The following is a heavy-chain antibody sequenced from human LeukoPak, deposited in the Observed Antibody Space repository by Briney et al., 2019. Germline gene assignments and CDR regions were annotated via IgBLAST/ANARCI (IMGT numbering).Heavy chain of an antibody. CDR2: IITIFGTA. J-gene: IGHJ4*02. V-gene: IGHV1-69*01. CDR3: ASGPGTPKGIDY. Sequence: SVKVSCKASGGTFISYAISWVRQAPGQGLEWMGGIITIFGTANYAQKFQGRVTITADESTSTAYMELSSLRSEDTAVYYCASGPGTPKGIDYWGQGTLVTVSS. D-gene: IGHD1-26*01. CDR1: GGTFISYA.